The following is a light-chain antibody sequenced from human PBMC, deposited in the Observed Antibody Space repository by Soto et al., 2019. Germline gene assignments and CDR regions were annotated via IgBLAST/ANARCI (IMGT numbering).Light chain of an antibody. CDR2: GVS. V-gene: IGKV3-20*01. J-gene: IGKJ5*01. CDR1: QSVSSN. CDR3: QQYVTSPLT. Sequence: EIVMTQSPATLSVSPGERATLSCRSSQSVSSNLAWYQQKPGQAPRLLIYGVSSRATGIPDRFSGSGSGTDFTLTISRLEPEDFAVYYCQQYVTSPLTFGGGTRLEIK.